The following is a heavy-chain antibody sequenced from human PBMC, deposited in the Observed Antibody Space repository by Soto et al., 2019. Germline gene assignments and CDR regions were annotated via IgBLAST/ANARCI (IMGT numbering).Heavy chain of an antibody. V-gene: IGHV3-21*01. CDR3: AREAVAGTGRNYYYYGMDV. J-gene: IGHJ6*02. CDR2: ISSSSSYI. D-gene: IGHD6-19*01. CDR1: GFTFSSYS. Sequence: GGSLRLSCAASGFTFSSYSMNWVRQAPGKGLEWVSSISSSSSYIYYADSVKGRFTISRDNAKNSLYLQMNSLRAEDTAVYYCAREAVAGTGRNYYYYGMDVWGQGTTVTVSS.